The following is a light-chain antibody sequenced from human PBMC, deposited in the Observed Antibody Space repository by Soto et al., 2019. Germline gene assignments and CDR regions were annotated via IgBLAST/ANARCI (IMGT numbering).Light chain of an antibody. CDR2: KAS. V-gene: IGKV1-5*03. CDR1: QRLTNA. Sequence: DIRMTQSPSTLSASVGDRVIITCRASQRLTNALVWYQQKPGKAPNLLIYKASTLSSGVPLRFSGSGSGTEFTLTISSLQPEDFATYYCQQHISYPRTFGQATKVEIK. CDR3: QQHISYPRT. J-gene: IGKJ1*01.